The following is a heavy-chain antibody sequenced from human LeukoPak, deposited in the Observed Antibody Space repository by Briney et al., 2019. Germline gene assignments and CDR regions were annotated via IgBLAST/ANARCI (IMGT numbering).Heavy chain of an antibody. D-gene: IGHD2-21*02. CDR2: ISGSGGST. V-gene: IGHV3-23*01. CDR1: GFTFSSYA. J-gene: IGHJ4*02. CDR3: AKYPVGHIVVVTAMRYFDY. Sequence: PGGSLRLSCAASGFTFSSYAMSWVRQAPGKGLEWVSAISGSGGSTYYADSVKGRFTISRDNSKNTLYLQMNSLRAEDTAVYYCAKYPVGHIVVVTAMRYFDYWGQGTLVTVSS.